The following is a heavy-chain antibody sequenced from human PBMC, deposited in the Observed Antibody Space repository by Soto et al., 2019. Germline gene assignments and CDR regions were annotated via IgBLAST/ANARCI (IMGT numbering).Heavy chain of an antibody. Sequence: GESLKISCAASGFTFSSYAMSWVRQAPGKGLEWVSAISGSGGSTYYADSVKGRFTISRDNSKNTLYLQMNSLRAEDTAVYYCAKDHGWCSSTSCYVDYWGQGTLVTVSS. D-gene: IGHD2-2*01. CDR1: GFTFSSYA. CDR3: AKDHGWCSSTSCYVDY. V-gene: IGHV3-23*01. CDR2: ISGSGGST. J-gene: IGHJ4*02.